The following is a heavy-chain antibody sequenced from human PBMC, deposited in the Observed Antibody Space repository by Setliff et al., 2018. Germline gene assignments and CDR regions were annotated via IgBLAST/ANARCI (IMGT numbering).Heavy chain of an antibody. V-gene: IGHV1-2*02. J-gene: IGHJ4*02. CDR2: INPNSGTA. Sequence: GASVKVSCKASGYTFTGYYMHWVRQAPGQGLEWMGWINPNSGTANYAQKFQGRVTITTDESTSTAYMELSSLRSEDTAVYYCAGLWEQQLAPLWGQGTLVTVSS. CDR1: GYTFTGYY. D-gene: IGHD6-13*01. CDR3: AGLWEQQLAPL.